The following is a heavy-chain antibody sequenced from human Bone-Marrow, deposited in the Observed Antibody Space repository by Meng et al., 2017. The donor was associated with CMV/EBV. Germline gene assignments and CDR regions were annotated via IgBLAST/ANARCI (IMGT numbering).Heavy chain of an antibody. CDR3: ARVLMPNVLRFLEWSVGWGSFDP. CDR1: GGSISSGDYY. J-gene: IGHJ5*02. D-gene: IGHD3-3*01. V-gene: IGHV4-30-4*08. CDR2: IYYSGST. Sequence: SETLSLTCTVSGGSISSGDYYWSWIRQPPGKGLEWIGYIYYSGSTYYNPSLKSRVTISVDTSKNQFSLKLSSVTAADTAVYYCARVLMPNVLRFLEWSVGWGSFDPWGQGTLVTVSS.